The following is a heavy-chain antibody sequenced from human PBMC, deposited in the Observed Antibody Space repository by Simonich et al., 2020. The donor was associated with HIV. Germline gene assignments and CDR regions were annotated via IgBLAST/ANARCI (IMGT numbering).Heavy chain of an antibody. CDR1: GYSISSGYY. CDR3: ARGGGDGYNY. CDR2: NYHIGYT. Sequence: QVQLQESGPGLVKPSETLSLTCAVSGYSISSGYYWDWIRQPPGKGLEWVGSNYHIGYTSYNPSLKSRVTITIDTSKNQFSLKLSSVTAADTAVYYCARGGGDGYNYWGQGILVTVSS. J-gene: IGHJ4*02. D-gene: IGHD3-16*01. V-gene: IGHV4-38-2*01.